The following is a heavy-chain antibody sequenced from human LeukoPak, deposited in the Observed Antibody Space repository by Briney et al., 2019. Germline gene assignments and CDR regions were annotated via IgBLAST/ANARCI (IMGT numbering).Heavy chain of an antibody. CDR1: GYTFTGYY. V-gene: IGHV1-2*02. CDR3: AGLGVYYDSSGTDYFDY. J-gene: IGHJ4*02. CDR2: INPNSGGT. Sequence: ASVKVSCKASGYTFTGYYMHWVRQAPGQGLEWMGWINPNSGGTNYAQKFQGRVTMTRDTSISTAYMELSRLRSDDTAVYYRAGLGVYYDSSGTDYFDYWGQGTLVTVSS. D-gene: IGHD3-22*01.